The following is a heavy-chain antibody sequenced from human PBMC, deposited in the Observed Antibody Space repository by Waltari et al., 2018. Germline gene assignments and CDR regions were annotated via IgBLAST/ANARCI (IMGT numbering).Heavy chain of an antibody. Sequence: QVQLVQSGAEVKKPGASVKVSCKASGYTFTGYYMHWVRQAPGQGLEWRGRINPNSGGTNYAQKCKGRVTMTRDTSISTAYMELSRLRSDDTAVYYCARVHPAANDAFDIWGQGTMVTVSS. CDR1: GYTFTGYY. J-gene: IGHJ3*02. D-gene: IGHD2-2*01. CDR3: ARVHPAANDAFDI. CDR2: INPNSGGT. V-gene: IGHV1-2*06.